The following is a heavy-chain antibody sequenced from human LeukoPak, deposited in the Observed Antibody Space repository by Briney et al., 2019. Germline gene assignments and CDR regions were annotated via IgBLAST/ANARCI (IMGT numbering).Heavy chain of an antibody. CDR1: GLTVSSNH. V-gene: IGHV3-53*01. CDR3: ARGARAATGYYYYYMDV. Sequence: PGGSLRLSCAASGLTVSSNHMSWVRQAPGKGLEWVLVIYTGGSTDYADSVKGRFTISRDNSKNTLCLQMNSLRAEDTAVYYCARGARAATGYYYYYMDVWGKGTTVTVSS. CDR2: IYTGGST. D-gene: IGHD2-15*01. J-gene: IGHJ6*03.